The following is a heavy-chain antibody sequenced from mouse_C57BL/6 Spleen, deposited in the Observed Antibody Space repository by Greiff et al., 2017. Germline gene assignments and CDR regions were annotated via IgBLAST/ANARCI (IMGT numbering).Heavy chain of an antibody. V-gene: IGHV1-74*01. CDR3: AIFDDGYHVGFAY. CDR2: IHPSDSDT. CDR1: GYTFTSYW. J-gene: IGHJ3*01. Sequence: QVHVKQPGAELVKPGASVKVSCKASGYTFTSYWMHWVKQRPGQGLEWIGRIHPSDSDTNYNQKFKGKATLTVDKSSSTAYMQLSSLTSEDSAVYYCAIFDDGYHVGFAYWGQGTLVTVSA. D-gene: IGHD2-3*01.